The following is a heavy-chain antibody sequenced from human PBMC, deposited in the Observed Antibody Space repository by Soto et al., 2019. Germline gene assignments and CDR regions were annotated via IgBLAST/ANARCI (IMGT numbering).Heavy chain of an antibody. V-gene: IGHV3-30-3*01. J-gene: IGHJ3*02. Sequence: GGSLRLSCAASGFTFSSYAMHWVRQAPGKGLEWVAVISYDGSNKYYADSVKGRFTISRDNSKNTLYLQMNSLRAEDTAVYYCARGSGSYETRDAFDIWGQGTMVTVSS. CDR3: ARGSGSYETRDAFDI. CDR1: GFTFSSYA. CDR2: ISYDGSNK. D-gene: IGHD1-26*01.